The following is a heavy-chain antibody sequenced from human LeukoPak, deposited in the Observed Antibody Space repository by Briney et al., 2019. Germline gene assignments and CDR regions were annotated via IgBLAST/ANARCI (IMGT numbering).Heavy chain of an antibody. CDR2: LSDSGGST. D-gene: IGHD3-10*01. CDR1: GFTFSSCG. V-gene: IGHV3-23*01. CDR3: ARDYRPYGSGNTGGGIDY. Sequence: GGSLRLSCAASGFTFSSCGMSWVRQAPGKGLEWVSALSDSGGSTFYADSVKGRFTISRDNSKNTLYLQMNSLRAEDTAVYYCARDYRPYGSGNTGGGIDYWGQGTLVTVSS. J-gene: IGHJ4*02.